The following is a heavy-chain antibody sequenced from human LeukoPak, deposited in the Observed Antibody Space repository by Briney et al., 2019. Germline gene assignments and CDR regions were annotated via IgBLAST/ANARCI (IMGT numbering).Heavy chain of an antibody. Sequence: GGSLRLSCAASGFTFSNNDIHWVRQAPGKGLEWVAVISSDGSNRYYADSMKGRFTISRDNSKNTLYLQMNSLRAEDTAVYYCVRDWGYDSSGYWQKYFDTWGQGTLVTVSS. CDR1: GFTFSNND. CDR2: ISSDGSNR. CDR3: VRDWGYDSSGYWQKYFDT. V-gene: IGHV3-30*12. D-gene: IGHD3-22*01. J-gene: IGHJ4*02.